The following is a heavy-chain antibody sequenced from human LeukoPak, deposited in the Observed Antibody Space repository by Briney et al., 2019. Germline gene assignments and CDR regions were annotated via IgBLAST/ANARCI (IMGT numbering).Heavy chain of an antibody. CDR1: GFTFSSYE. V-gene: IGHV3-48*03. J-gene: IGHJ4*02. D-gene: IGHD3-3*01. Sequence: GGSLRLSCAASGFTFSSYEMNWVRQAPGKGLEWVSCISSSGSTKYYTDSVRGRFTTSRDNAKNSLYLQMSSLRGEDTAVYYCARQTYYDFWSGYSTFDYWGQGTLVTVSS. CDR2: ISSSGSTK. CDR3: ARQTYYDFWSGYSTFDY.